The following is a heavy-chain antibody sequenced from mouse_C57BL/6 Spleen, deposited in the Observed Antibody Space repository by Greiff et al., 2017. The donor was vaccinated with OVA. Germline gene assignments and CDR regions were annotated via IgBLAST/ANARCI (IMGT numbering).Heavy chain of an antibody. V-gene: IGHV5-17*01. Sequence: EVMLVESGGGLVKPGGSLKLSCAASGFTFSDYGMHWVRQAPEKGLEWVAYISSGSSTIYYADTVKGRFTISRDNAKNTLFLQVTSLRSEDTAMYYCARPGDYGDWYFDVWGTGTTVTVSS. J-gene: IGHJ1*03. CDR3: ARPGDYGDWYFDV. CDR2: ISSGSSTI. CDR1: GFTFSDYG. D-gene: IGHD2-4*01.